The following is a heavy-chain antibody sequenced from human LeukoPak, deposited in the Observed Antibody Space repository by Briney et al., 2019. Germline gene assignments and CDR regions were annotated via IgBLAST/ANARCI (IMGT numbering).Heavy chain of an antibody. V-gene: IGHV3-20*04. CDR2: INWNGGST. Sequence: GGSLRLSCAASGFTFDDYGMSWVRQAPGKGLEWVSGINWNGGSTGYADSVKGRFTISRDNAKNSLYLQMNSLRAEDTAVYYCAKEQFRAAAGRGAIDYWGQGTLVTVSS. D-gene: IGHD6-13*01. CDR3: AKEQFRAAAGRGAIDY. CDR1: GFTFDDYG. J-gene: IGHJ4*02.